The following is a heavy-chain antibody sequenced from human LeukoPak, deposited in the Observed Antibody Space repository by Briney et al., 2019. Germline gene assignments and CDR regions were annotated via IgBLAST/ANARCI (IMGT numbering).Heavy chain of an antibody. CDR2: IYASGST. Sequence: SETLSLTCTVSGGSISSYYWSWIRQPAGKGLEWVGRIYASGSTNYNPSLKSGVTITVDTYKNQLSLKLSSVTAADTAVYYCAVGRSYWGQGTLVTVSS. V-gene: IGHV4-4*07. CDR3: AVGRSY. CDR1: GGSISSYY. J-gene: IGHJ4*02.